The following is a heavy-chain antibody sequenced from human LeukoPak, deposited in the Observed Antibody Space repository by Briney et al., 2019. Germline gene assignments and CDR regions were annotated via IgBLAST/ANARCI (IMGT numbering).Heavy chain of an antibody. D-gene: IGHD6-13*01. CDR3: ARGQWLGARPKGGAGYSSSWYRGEFDY. CDR1: GGTFISYA. V-gene: IGHV1-69*13. Sequence: ASVKVSCKASGGTFISYAISWVRQAPGQGLEWMGGIIPIFGTANYAQKFQGRVTITADESTSTAYMELSSLRSEDTAVYYCARGQWLGARPKGGAGYSSSWYRGEFDYWGQGTLVTVSS. CDR2: IIPIFGTA. J-gene: IGHJ4*02.